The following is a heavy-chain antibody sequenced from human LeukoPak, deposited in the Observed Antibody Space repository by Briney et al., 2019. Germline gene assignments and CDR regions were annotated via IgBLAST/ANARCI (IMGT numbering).Heavy chain of an antibody. CDR1: GYIFTDYY. J-gene: IGHJ3*02. V-gene: IGHV1/OR15-1*04. D-gene: IGHD3-3*01. Sequence: ASVKVSCKASGYIFTDYYMHWVRQAPGQELGWMGRINPNSGGTNYAQKFQGRVTMTRDTPTSTVYMELSSLRSEDTAVYYCARDRGSTIFGVANAFDIWGQGTMVTVSS. CDR3: ARDRGSTIFGVANAFDI. CDR2: INPNSGGT.